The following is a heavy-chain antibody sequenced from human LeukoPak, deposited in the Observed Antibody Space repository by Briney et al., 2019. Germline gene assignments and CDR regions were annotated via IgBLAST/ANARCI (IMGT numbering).Heavy chain of an antibody. Sequence: GGSLRLSCAASGFTFNDYTMHWVRQAPGKGLEWVSLISWNGDNTYYADSVRGRFTSSRDNSKNSLYLQMKSLTTDDTAFYYCVKGSRLRRLDYWGQGTLVTVSS. V-gene: IGHV3-43*01. CDR2: ISWNGDNT. CDR3: VKGSRLRRLDY. D-gene: IGHD4-17*01. CDR1: GFTFNDYT. J-gene: IGHJ4*01.